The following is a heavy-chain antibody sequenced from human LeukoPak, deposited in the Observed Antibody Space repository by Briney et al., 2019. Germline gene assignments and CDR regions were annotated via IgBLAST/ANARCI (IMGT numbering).Heavy chain of an antibody. CDR1: GFTFSDYW. Sequence: GGSLRLSCAASGFTFSDYWMAWVRQAPGKGLEWVANIKRDGSFAEYGDSLEGRFIISRDNGENSLFLQMSSLRVEDTAVYHCARWRRDHSEFDFWGQGTLVTVSS. V-gene: IGHV3-7*01. CDR3: ARWRRDHSEFDF. J-gene: IGHJ4*02. CDR2: IKRDGSFA. D-gene: IGHD1-14*01.